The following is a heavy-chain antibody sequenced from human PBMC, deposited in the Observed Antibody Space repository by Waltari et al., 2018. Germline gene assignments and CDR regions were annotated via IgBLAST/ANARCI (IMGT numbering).Heavy chain of an antibody. J-gene: IGHJ4*02. CDR2: IYYSGST. V-gene: IGHV4-59*01. D-gene: IGHD3-3*01. CDR1: GGSISSYS. Sequence: QVQLQESGPGLVKPSETLSLTCTVSGGSISSYSWSWIRQPPGKGLEWIGYIYYSGSTNYNPSLKSRVTISVDTSKNQFSLKLSSVTAADTAVYYCARGPEYDFWSGYYFYWGQGTLVTVSS. CDR3: ARGPEYDFWSGYYFY.